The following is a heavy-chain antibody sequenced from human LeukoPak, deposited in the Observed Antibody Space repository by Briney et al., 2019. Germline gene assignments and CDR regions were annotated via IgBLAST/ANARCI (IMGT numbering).Heavy chain of an antibody. V-gene: IGHV3-7*03. J-gene: IGHJ5*02. Sequence: GGSLRLSCAASGFTFSSYWMSWVRQAPGKGLEWVANIKQDGSEKYYVDSVKGRFTISRDNAKNSLYLQMNSLRVEDTALYYCAKDKWSGAVKFNWFDPWGQGTLVTVSS. CDR3: AKDKWSGAVKFNWFDP. CDR2: IKQDGSEK. D-gene: IGHD6-19*01. CDR1: GFTFSSYW.